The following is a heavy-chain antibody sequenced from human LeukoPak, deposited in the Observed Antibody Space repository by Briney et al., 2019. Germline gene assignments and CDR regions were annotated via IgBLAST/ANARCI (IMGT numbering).Heavy chain of an antibody. CDR2: TTGRGDNT. J-gene: IGHJ4*02. CDR3: AREYDSSLKYFDY. V-gene: IGHV3-23*01. CDR1: GFFFSDSA. D-gene: IGHD3-22*01. Sequence: GGSLRLSCAASGFFFSDSAMAWVRQAPGKGLEWVSTTTGRGDNTHYADSVKGRFTFSRDNSKNTLYLQMNSLRAEDTAVYYCAREYDSSLKYFDYWGQGTLVTVSS.